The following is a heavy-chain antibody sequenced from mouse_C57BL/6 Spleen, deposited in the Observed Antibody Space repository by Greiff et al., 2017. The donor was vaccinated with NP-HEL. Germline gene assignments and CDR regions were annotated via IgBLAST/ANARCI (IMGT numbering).Heavy chain of an antibody. CDR1: GYTFTSYW. CDR2: IDPSDNYT. D-gene: IGHD2-4*01. CDR3: ARRWDYDEGAWFAY. V-gene: IGHV1-69*01. Sequence: QVQLQQPGAELVMPGASVKLSCKASGYTFTSYWMHWVKQRPGQGLEWIGEIDPSDNYTNYNQKFKGKSTLTVDKSSSTAYMQLSSLTSEDSAVYYCARRWDYDEGAWFAYWGQGTLSLSLQ. J-gene: IGHJ3*01.